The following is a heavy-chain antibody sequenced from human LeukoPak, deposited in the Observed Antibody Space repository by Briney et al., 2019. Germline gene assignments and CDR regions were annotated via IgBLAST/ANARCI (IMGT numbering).Heavy chain of an antibody. J-gene: IGHJ4*02. V-gene: IGHV4-61*02. D-gene: IGHD6-6*01. CDR3: ARSVRGSSSVY. Sequence: SQTLSLTCTVSSGSISSSNYYWSWIRQPAGKGLEWIGRIYTSGSTNYNPSLNSRVTISVDTSKNQCSLKLTSVTAADTAVYYCARSVRGSSSVYWGQGTLVTVSS. CDR1: SGSISSSNYY. CDR2: IYTSGST.